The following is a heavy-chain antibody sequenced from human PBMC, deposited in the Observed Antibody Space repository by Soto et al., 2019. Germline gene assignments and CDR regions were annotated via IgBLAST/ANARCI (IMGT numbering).Heavy chain of an antibody. CDR2: IYHSGST. D-gene: IGHD4-17*01. V-gene: IGHV4-30-2*01. CDR3: ASGLVTTLHY. J-gene: IGHJ4*02. Sequence: QLQLQESGSGLVKPSQTLSLTCAVSGGSISSGGYSWSWIRQPPGKGLEWIGYIYHSGSTYYNPSLKSQVTIAVDRSKSQFSLKLSSVTAADTAVYYCASGLVTTLHYWGQGTLVTVSS. CDR1: GGSISSGGYS.